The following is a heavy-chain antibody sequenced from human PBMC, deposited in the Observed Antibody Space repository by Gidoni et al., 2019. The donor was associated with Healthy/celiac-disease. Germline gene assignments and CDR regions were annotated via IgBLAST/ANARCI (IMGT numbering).Heavy chain of an antibody. V-gene: IGHV4-38-2*02. CDR2: IYHSGST. CDR3: ARVYYDSSGSPDY. CDR1: GYSISSGYY. J-gene: IGHJ4*02. D-gene: IGHD3-22*01. Sequence: QVQLQESGPGLVQPSETLSLTRTVSGYSISSGYYWGCIRQPPGKGLEVIGSIYHSGSTYYNPSLKSRVTISVDTSKNRFSLKLSSVTAADTAVYYCARVYYDSSGSPDYWGQGTLVTVSS.